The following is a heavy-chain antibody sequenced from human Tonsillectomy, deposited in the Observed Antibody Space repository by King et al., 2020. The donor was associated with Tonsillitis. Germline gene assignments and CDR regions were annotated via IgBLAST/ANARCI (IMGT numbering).Heavy chain of an antibody. J-gene: IGHJ4*02. Sequence: TMQESGPVLVKPTETLTLTCTVSGFSLSNARMGVSWIRQPPGKALEWLAHIFSNDEKSYSTSLKSRLTISKDTSNSQVVLTMTNMDPVDTATYYCALPGATPSGFEYWGQGTLVTVSS. CDR1: GFSLSNARMG. V-gene: IGHV2-26*01. CDR2: IFSNDEK. D-gene: IGHD1/OR15-1a*01. CDR3: ALPGATPSGFEY.